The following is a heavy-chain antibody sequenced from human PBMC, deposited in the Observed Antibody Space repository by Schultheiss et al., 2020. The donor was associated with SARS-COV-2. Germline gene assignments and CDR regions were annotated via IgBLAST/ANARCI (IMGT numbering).Heavy chain of an antibody. J-gene: IGHJ4*02. Sequence: ASVKVSCKASGYTFTGYYMHWVRQAPGQGLEWMGWINPNSGGTNYAQKFQGWVTMTRDTSISTAYMEMSRLRSDDTAVYYCARAPNDYGVIPDKYCFDYWGQGTLVTVSS. CDR3: ARAPNDYGVIPDKYCFDY. CDR1: GYTFTGYY. V-gene: IGHV1-2*04. D-gene: IGHD4-17*01. CDR2: INPNSGGT.